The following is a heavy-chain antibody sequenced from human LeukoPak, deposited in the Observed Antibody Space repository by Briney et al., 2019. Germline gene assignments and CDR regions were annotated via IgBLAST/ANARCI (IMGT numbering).Heavy chain of an antibody. CDR1: GFTFTTYA. Sequence: GGSLRLSCAASGFTFTTYAMCWVRQAPGKGLEWVAVISYDGSNKYYADSVKGRFTISRDNSKNTLYLQMNSLRAEDTAVYYCAKPFLDQNYYDSGYFDYWGQGTLVTVSS. CDR3: AKPFLDQNYYDSGYFDY. CDR2: ISYDGSNK. J-gene: IGHJ4*02. D-gene: IGHD3-22*01. V-gene: IGHV3-30*18.